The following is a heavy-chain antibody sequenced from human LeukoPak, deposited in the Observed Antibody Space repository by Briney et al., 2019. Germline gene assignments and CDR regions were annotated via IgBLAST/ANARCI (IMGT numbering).Heavy chain of an antibody. CDR2: IAGSGDTT. J-gene: IGHJ4*02. D-gene: IGHD3-9*01. CDR3: AKWGDYDILTGYYVSDF. CDR1: GFLFRNYA. V-gene: IGHV3-23*01. Sequence: GGSLRLSCAASGFLFRNYAMSWVRQAPGKGLEWVSAIAGSGDTTYYADSVEGRFTISRDNSKNTLYVEMNTLRAEDTAVYYCAKWGDYDILTGYYVSDFWGQGTLVTVSS.